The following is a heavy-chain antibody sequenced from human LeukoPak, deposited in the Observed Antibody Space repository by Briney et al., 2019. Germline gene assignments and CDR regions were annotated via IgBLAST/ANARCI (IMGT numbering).Heavy chain of an antibody. J-gene: IGHJ4*02. Sequence: ASVKVSCKASGYTFTGCYIHWVRQAPGQGLEWMGWINPNSGGTNYAQKIQGRVTMTRDTSITTAYMELSRLTSDDTAVYYCTRERPREFDYWGQGTLVTVSS. CDR2: INPNSGGT. CDR1: GYTFTGCY. V-gene: IGHV1-2*02. CDR3: TRERPREFDY. D-gene: IGHD1-26*01.